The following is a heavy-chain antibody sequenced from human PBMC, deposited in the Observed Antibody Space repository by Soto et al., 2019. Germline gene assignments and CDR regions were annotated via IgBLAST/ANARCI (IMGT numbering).Heavy chain of an antibody. D-gene: IGHD6-6*01. V-gene: IGHV1-8*01. J-gene: IGHJ6*03. CDR1: GYTFASYD. Sequence: ASVKVSCKASGYTFASYDINWVRQATGQGLEWMGWMNPNSGNTGYAQKFQGRVTMTRNTSISTAYMELSSLRSEDTAVYYCARKGYSSSSDPLNMYYYYMDVWGKGTTVTSP. CDR3: ARKGYSSSSDPLNMYYYYMDV. CDR2: MNPNSGNT.